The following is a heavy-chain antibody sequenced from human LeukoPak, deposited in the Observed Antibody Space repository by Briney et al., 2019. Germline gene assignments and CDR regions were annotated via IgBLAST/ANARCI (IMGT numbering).Heavy chain of an antibody. J-gene: IGHJ5*02. CDR1: GGSISSGDYY. D-gene: IGHD3-16*01. Sequence: SETLSLTCTVSGGSISSGDYYWSWIRQPPGKGLEWIGYLYYSGSTYYNPSLKSRVTISVDTSKNQFSLKLSSVTAADTAVYYCASETLGWFDPWGQGTLVTVSS. CDR3: ASETLGWFDP. V-gene: IGHV4-30-4*08. CDR2: LYYSGST.